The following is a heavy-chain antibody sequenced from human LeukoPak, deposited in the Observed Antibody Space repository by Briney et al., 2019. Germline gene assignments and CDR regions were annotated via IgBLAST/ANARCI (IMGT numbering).Heavy chain of an antibody. D-gene: IGHD3-3*01. J-gene: IGHJ6*02. Sequence: GGSLRLSCAASGFTFSSYGMHWIRQAPGKGLEWVAVISYDGSNKYCADSVKGRFTSSRDNSKNMLYLQMNSLRAEDTAVYYCAKELYYDFWSGYPDDYYYGMDVWGQATTVTVSS. CDR3: AKELYYDFWSGYPDDYYYGMDV. CDR2: ISYDGSNK. CDR1: GFTFSSYG. V-gene: IGHV3-30*18.